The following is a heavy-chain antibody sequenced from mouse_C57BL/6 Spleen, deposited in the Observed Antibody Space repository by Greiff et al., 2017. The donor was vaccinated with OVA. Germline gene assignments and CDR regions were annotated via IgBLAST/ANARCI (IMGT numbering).Heavy chain of an antibody. CDR2: ISSGSSTI. J-gene: IGHJ2*01. D-gene: IGHD2-10*01. CDR1: GFTFSDYG. CDR3: ARGASPPYYYFDY. Sequence: EVMLVESGGGLVKPGGSLKLSCAASGFTFSDYGMHWVRQAPEKGLEWVAYISSGSSTIYYADTVKGRFTISRDNAKNTLFLQMTSLRSEDTAMYYCARGASPPYYYFDYWGQGTTLTVSS. V-gene: IGHV5-17*01.